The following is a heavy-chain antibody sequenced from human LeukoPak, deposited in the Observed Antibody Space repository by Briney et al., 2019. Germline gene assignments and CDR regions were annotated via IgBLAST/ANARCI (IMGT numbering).Heavy chain of an antibody. V-gene: IGHV3-7*01. Sequence: GGSLRLSCAASGFTFSSYAMSWVRQAPGKGLEWVANIKQDGSEKYYVDSVKGRFTISRDNAKNSLYLQMNSLRAEDTAVYYCARATIFGLLGFDYWGQGTLVTVSS. J-gene: IGHJ4*02. D-gene: IGHD3-3*01. CDR2: IKQDGSEK. CDR3: ARATIFGLLGFDY. CDR1: GFTFSSYA.